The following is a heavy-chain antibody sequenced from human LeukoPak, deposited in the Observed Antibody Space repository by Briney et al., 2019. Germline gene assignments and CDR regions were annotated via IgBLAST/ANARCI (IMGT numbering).Heavy chain of an antibody. CDR2: INHSGST. D-gene: IGHD3-16*02. CDR3: ARGLGAHAPDYDYIWGSYRYTGGFDY. CDR1: GGSFSGYC. V-gene: IGHV4-34*01. Sequence: PSETLSLTCAVYGGSFSGYCWSWIRQPPGKGLEWIGEINHSGSTNYNPSLKSRVTISVDTSKNQFSLKLSFVTAADTAVYYCARGLGAHAPDYDYIWGSYRYTGGFDYWGQGTLVTVSS. J-gene: IGHJ4*02.